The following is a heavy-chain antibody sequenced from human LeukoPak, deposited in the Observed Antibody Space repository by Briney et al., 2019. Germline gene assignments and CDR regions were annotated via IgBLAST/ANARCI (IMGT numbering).Heavy chain of an antibody. Sequence: GASVKVSCKASGYTFTSYAMHWVRQAPGQRLEWMGWINAGNGNTKYSQKFQGRVTITRETSASTAYMELSSLTSEDTSVYYCARLMVWGEGDVFDLWGQGTMVTVSS. CDR2: INAGNGNT. V-gene: IGHV1-3*01. D-gene: IGHD3-10*01. CDR1: GYTFTSYA. J-gene: IGHJ3*01. CDR3: ARLMVWGEGDVFDL.